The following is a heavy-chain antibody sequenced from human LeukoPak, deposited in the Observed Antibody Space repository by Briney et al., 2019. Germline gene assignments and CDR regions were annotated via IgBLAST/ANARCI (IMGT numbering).Heavy chain of an antibody. J-gene: IGHJ4*02. Sequence: GGSLRPSCAASGFTFSTYDMHWVRQVTGKGLEWVSGIAAVGDTYYPCSVKGRFTISRENAKNSLYLQMNSLRDGDTAVYYCAREAEGSGIQPLDYWGQGTLVTVSS. CDR3: AREAEGSGIQPLDY. CDR1: GFTFSTYD. CDR2: IAAVGDT. V-gene: IGHV3-13*04. D-gene: IGHD3-10*01.